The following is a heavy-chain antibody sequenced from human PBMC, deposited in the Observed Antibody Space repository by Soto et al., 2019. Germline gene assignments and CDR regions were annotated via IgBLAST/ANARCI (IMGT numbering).Heavy chain of an antibody. CDR2: IDHSGST. CDR1: GGSFSGYY. J-gene: IGHJ4*02. CDR3: ARRGGGNYRFYFDY. V-gene: IGHV4-34*01. D-gene: IGHD1-26*01. Sequence: PLETLSLTCGVYGGSFSGYYWSWIRQPPGKGLEWIGEIDHSGSTNYNPSLKSRVSISVDTSKRQFSLKLSFVTAADTAVYYCARRGGGNYRFYFDYWGQGALVTVSS.